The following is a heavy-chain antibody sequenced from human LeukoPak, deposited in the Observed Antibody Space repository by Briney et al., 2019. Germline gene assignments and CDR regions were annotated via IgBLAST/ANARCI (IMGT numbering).Heavy chain of an antibody. Sequence: PGGSLRLSCAASGVTVSNNFMSWVRQAPGKGLEWVAVISYGVSNKFYADSVKGRFTVSADNSKNTIYLQMNSLRVEDTAVYYCATAAVSAARYYFDSWGRGTLVTVSS. CDR1: GVTVSNNF. V-gene: IGHV3-30*03. J-gene: IGHJ4*02. D-gene: IGHD2-2*01. CDR3: ATAAVSAARYYFDS. CDR2: ISYGVSNK.